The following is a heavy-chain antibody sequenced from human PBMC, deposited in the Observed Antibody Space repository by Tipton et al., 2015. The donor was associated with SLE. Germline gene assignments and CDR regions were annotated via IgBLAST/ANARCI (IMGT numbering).Heavy chain of an antibody. CDR2: IGRTSSYS. Sequence: SLRLSCEGFGFIFSEYYLTWIRQPPGKGLEWISYIGRTSSYSNYAGSVMGRFSISRDNARNSVYLEMNSLRIEDTAVYYCARGKEVPVTGTWGRWFDPWGQGTLVTVSS. CDR3: ARGKEVPVTGTWGRWFDP. V-gene: IGHV3-11*06. CDR1: GFIFSEYY. J-gene: IGHJ5*02. D-gene: IGHD6-19*01.